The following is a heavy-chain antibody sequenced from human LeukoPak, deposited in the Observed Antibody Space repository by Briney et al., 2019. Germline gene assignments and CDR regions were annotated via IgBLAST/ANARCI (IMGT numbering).Heavy chain of an antibody. CDR3: ARGRFPSGSYYAPHDAFDI. Sequence: GGSLRLSCAASGFTFSSYSMNWVRQAPGKGLEWVSYISSSSSTIYYADSVKGRFTISRDNAKNSLYLQMNSLRAEDTAVYYCARGRFPSGSYYAPHDAFDIWGQGTMVTVSS. V-gene: IGHV3-48*01. J-gene: IGHJ3*02. D-gene: IGHD1-26*01. CDR2: ISSSSSTI. CDR1: GFTFSSYS.